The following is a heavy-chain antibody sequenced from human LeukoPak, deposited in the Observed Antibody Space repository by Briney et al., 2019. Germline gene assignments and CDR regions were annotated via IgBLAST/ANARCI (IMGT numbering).Heavy chain of an antibody. CDR3: TRGPIQLWIHNVMDV. J-gene: IGHJ6*02. CDR2: IRCKAYGGTT. CDR1: GFTFGDHA. V-gene: IGHV3-49*04. Sequence: GGSLRLFCTFSGFTFGDHAMSWVRQAPGKGLEWVGFIRCKAYGGTTEYAASVKGRFTISRDDSRNIAYLQMNSLKTEDTAVYYCTRGPIQLWIHNVMDVWGQGTTVTVSS. D-gene: IGHD5-18*01.